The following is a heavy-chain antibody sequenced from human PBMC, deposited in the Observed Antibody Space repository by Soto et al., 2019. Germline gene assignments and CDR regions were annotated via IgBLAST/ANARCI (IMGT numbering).Heavy chain of an antibody. CDR1: GYTFTSYY. CDR2: INPSGSST. J-gene: IGHJ6*03. V-gene: IGHV1-46*01. Sequence: ASVKVSCKASGYTFTSYYMHWVRHAPGQGLERMGIINPSGSSTSYAQKFQGRVTKTRDPSTSTVYMELSSLRSEDTAVYYFDCGCTTRVRGVNNYYYMDVWGKGTTVTVSS. CDR3: DCGCTTRVRGVNNYYYMDV. D-gene: IGHD3-10*01.